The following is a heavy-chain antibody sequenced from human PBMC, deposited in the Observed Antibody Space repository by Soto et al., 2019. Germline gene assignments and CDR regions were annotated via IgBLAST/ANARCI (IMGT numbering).Heavy chain of an antibody. V-gene: IGHV4-30-2*01. CDR1: GWSVSSGVFS. J-gene: IGHJ6*02. CDR3: ARGHYYYAMDV. Sequence: PSETLSLTCSVSGWSVSSGVFSWNWIRQPPGQGLEWIGYISHGGSPHYTPSLRSRVSISVDRSTNVISLNLTSMTPADTAVYFCARGHYYYAMDVWGQGTTVTVSS. CDR2: ISHGGSP.